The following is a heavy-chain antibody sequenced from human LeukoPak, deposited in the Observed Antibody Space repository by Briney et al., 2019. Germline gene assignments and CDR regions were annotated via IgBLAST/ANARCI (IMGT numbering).Heavy chain of an antibody. V-gene: IGHV4-59*01. CDR3: ARVSCSSTSCPRRDALDV. D-gene: IGHD2-2*01. Sequence: PGGSLRLSCEASGFTSSSYWMTWVRQAPGKGLEWIGYIYYSGSTNYNPSLKSRVTISVDTSKNQFSLNLTSVTTADTAVYYCARVSCSSTSCPRRDALDVWGQGTMVTVSS. CDR2: IYYSGST. CDR1: GFTSSSYW. J-gene: IGHJ3*01.